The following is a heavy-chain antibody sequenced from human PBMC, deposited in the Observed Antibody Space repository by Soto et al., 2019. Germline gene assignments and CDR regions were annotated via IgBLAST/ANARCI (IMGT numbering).Heavy chain of an antibody. D-gene: IGHD3-22*01. V-gene: IGHV4-61*01. CDR1: GGNVRSGSYY. CDR3: ARDDYYDSSGYSLFGY. Sequence: SETLSLTCTVSGGNVRSGSYYWSWIRQPPGKGLEWIGYIYYSGSTNYNPSLKSRVTISVDTSKNQFSLKLSSVTAADTAVYYCARDDYYDSSGYSLFGYWGQGTLVTVSS. J-gene: IGHJ4*02. CDR2: IYYSGST.